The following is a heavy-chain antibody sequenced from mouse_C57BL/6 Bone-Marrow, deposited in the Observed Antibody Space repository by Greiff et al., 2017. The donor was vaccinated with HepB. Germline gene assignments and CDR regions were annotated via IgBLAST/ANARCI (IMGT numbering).Heavy chain of an antibody. V-gene: IGHV1-50*01. D-gene: IGHD1-1*01. CDR1: GYTFTSYW. J-gene: IGHJ2*01. CDR2: IDPSDSYT. CDR3: ARDYYGSSLDY. Sequence: QVQLKQSGAELVKPGASVKLSCKASGYTFTSYWMQWVKQRPGQGLEWIGEIDPSDSYTNYNQKFKGKATLTVDTSSSTAYMQLSSLTSEDSAVYYCARDYYGSSLDYWGQGTTLTVSS.